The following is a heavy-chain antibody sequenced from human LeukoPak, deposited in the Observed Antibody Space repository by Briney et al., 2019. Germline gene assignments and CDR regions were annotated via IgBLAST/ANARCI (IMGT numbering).Heavy chain of an antibody. J-gene: IGHJ4*02. Sequence: SSGTLSPTCSVSGGSISSLYWSWIRQPPGKGLEWIGYIYYTGSTNYNPSLKSRVTMFVDMSKNQFSLRLSSVTAADTAVYYCARHRAYSSSSPFDYWGQGTLVTVSS. CDR2: IYYTGST. CDR3: ARHRAYSSSSPFDY. CDR1: GGSISSLY. D-gene: IGHD6-6*01. V-gene: IGHV4-59*08.